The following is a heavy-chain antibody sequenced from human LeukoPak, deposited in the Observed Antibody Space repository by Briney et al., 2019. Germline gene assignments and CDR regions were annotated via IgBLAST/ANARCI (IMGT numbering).Heavy chain of an antibody. CDR1: GYTFTGYY. Sequence: ASVTVSCKASGYTFTGYYMHWVRQAPGQGLEWMGWINPNSGGTNYAQKFQGRVTMTRDTSISTAYMELSRLRSDDTAVYYCARGIAAAGRGFDYWGQGTLVTVSS. CDR2: INPNSGGT. D-gene: IGHD6-13*01. CDR3: ARGIAAAGRGFDY. V-gene: IGHV1-2*02. J-gene: IGHJ4*02.